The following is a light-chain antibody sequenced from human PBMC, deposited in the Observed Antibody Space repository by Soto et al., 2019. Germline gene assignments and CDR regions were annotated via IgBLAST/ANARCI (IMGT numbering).Light chain of an antibody. CDR1: QSVSSN. Sequence: EIVMTQSPATLSVSPGERATLSCRASQSVSSNFAWYQQRPAQAPRLLIYDVSTRATGVPTRFSGSGSGTEFTLTISSLQSEDFAVYYCQQYNNWPPITFGQGTRLE. CDR3: QQYNNWPPIT. J-gene: IGKJ5*01. CDR2: DVS. V-gene: IGKV3D-15*01.